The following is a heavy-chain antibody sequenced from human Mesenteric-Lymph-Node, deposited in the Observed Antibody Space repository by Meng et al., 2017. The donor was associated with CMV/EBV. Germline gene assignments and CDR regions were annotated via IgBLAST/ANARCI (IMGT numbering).Heavy chain of an antibody. CDR1: GGSISSYY. CDR2: MYYSGNT. Sequence: GSLRLSCTVSGGSISSYYWSWIRQPPGKGLEWIGYMYYSGNTKYNPSLKSRVIISVDTSKNQFSLKLSSVTAADTAVYYCAGFRGGKPFDYWGQGTLVTVSS. J-gene: IGHJ4*02. CDR3: AGFRGGKPFDY. V-gene: IGHV4-59*01. D-gene: IGHD2-15*01.